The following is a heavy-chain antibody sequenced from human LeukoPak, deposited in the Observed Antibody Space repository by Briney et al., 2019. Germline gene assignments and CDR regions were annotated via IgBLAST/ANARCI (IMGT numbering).Heavy chain of an antibody. CDR3: AKASGGSYYYYYMDV. CDR1: GFTFDDYA. CDR2: ISWNSGSI. V-gene: IGHV3-9*01. D-gene: IGHD3-10*01. Sequence: GGPLRLSCAASGFTFDDYAMHWVRHAPGKGLEWVSGISWNSGSIGYADSVKGRFTISRDNAKNSLYLQMNSLRAEDTALYYCAKASGGSYYYYYMDVWGKGTTVTVSS. J-gene: IGHJ6*03.